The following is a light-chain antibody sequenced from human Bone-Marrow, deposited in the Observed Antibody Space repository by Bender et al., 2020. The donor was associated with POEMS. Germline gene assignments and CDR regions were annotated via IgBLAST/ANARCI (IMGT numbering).Light chain of an antibody. CDR3: SSYTSSDTVL. CDR2: DVT. V-gene: IGLV2-8*01. CDR1: STNIGLYNY. J-gene: IGLJ2*01. Sequence: QSALTQPPSASGSPGLSVTISCTGTSTNIGLYNYVAWYQQYPGKAPKLLIYDVTKRPSGVSDRFSGSKSGNTASLTISGLQTEDEADYYCSSYTSSDTVLFGGGTQLAVL.